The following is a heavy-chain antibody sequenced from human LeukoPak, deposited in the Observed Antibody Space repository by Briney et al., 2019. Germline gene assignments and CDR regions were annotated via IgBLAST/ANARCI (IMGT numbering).Heavy chain of an antibody. D-gene: IGHD2-15*01. V-gene: IGHV3-33*08. J-gene: IGHJ3*02. CDR1: GFTFSSYG. CDR3: ARATKYCSGSSCYAIAFDI. Sequence: GGSLRLSCVVSGFTFSSYGMHWVRQAPGKGLEWVAVIWYDGSNKYYADSVKGRFTISRDNSKNTLYLQMNSLRAEDTAVYYCARATKYCSGSSCYAIAFDIWGQGTMVTVS. CDR2: IWYDGSNK.